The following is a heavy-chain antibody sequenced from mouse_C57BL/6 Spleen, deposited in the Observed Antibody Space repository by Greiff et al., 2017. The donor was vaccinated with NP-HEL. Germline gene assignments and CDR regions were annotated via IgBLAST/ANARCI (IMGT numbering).Heavy chain of an antibody. D-gene: IGHD2-1*01. V-gene: IGHV1-85*01. CDR2: IYPRDGST. Sequence: QVQLKQSGPELVKPGASVKLSCKASGYTFTSYDINWVKQRPGQGLEWIGWIYPRDGSTKYNEKFKGQATLTVDTSSSTAYMELHSLTSEDSAVYVCARDYGNYGAWFAYWGQGTLVTVSA. J-gene: IGHJ3*01. CDR3: ARDYGNYGAWFAY. CDR1: GYTFTSYD.